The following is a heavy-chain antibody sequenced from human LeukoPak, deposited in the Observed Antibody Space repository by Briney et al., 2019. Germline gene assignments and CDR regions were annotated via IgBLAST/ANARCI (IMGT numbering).Heavy chain of an antibody. CDR2: IYYSGST. CDR1: GGSISSYY. D-gene: IGHD4-17*01. CDR3: ARLRYTSFDY. Sequence: SETLSLTCTVSGGSISSYYWSWIRQPPGKGLEWIGYIYYSGSTNYNPSLKSRVTISVDTSKNQFSLKLSSVTAADTAVYYCARLRYTSFDYWGQGTLATVSS. V-gene: IGHV4-59*01. J-gene: IGHJ4*02.